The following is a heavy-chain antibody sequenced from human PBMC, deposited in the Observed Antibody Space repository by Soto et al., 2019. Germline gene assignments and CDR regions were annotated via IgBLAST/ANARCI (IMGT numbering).Heavy chain of an antibody. Sequence: ASVKVSCKASGYTFTGYYMHWVRQAPGQGLEWMGWINPNSGGTNYAQKFQGWVTMTRDTSISTAYMELSRLRSDDTAVYYCARDERTTVVPAAIVYYGMDVWGQGTPVTVSS. CDR1: GYTFTGYY. V-gene: IGHV1-2*04. D-gene: IGHD2-2*02. J-gene: IGHJ6*02. CDR3: ARDERTTVVPAAIVYYGMDV. CDR2: INPNSGGT.